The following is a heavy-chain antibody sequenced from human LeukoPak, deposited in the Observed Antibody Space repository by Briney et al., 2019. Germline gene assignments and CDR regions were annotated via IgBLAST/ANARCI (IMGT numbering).Heavy chain of an antibody. CDR1: GFTFSSYA. D-gene: IGHD3-22*01. V-gene: IGHV3-30-3*01. Sequence: GGSLRLSCAASGFTFSSYAMSWVRQAPGKGLEWVAVISYDGSNKYYADSVKGRFTISRDNSKNTLYLQMNSLRAEDTAVYYCARAIVVVDNFDYWGQGTLVTVSS. CDR3: ARAIVVVDNFDY. J-gene: IGHJ4*02. CDR2: ISYDGSNK.